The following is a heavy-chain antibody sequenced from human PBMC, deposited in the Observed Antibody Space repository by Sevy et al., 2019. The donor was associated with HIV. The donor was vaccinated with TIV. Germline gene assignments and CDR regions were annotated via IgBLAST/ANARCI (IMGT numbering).Heavy chain of an antibody. D-gene: IGHD1-26*01. CDR2: ISGNGGST. V-gene: IGHV3-64D*06. Sequence: GGSLRLSCSASGFTFSSYPMHWVRQAPGKGLEYVSLISGNGGSTYYADSVKGRFTISRDNFKKTLYLQMSRLRAEDTAVYYCGTRRGLVGATDFDYWGQGTRVTVSS. CDR1: GFTFSSYP. J-gene: IGHJ4*02. CDR3: GTRRGLVGATDFDY.